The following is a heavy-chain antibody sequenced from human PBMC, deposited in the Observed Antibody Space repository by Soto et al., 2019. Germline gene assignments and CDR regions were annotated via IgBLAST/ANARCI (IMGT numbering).Heavy chain of an antibody. V-gene: IGHV3-13*01. CDR3: ASEVEDSKSSGWFFDL. D-gene: IGHD6-6*01. Sequence: EVQLVESGGGLVQPGGSLRLSCEASGLTFSTYDMHWVRQAPGKGLEWVSAIGTGGDTYYPGSVRGRFIISRENAKNSLYLQMNSLTVGDTAVYYCASEVEDSKSSGWFFDLWVRGTLVTVSS. J-gene: IGHJ2*01. CDR2: IGTGGDT. CDR1: GLTFSTYD.